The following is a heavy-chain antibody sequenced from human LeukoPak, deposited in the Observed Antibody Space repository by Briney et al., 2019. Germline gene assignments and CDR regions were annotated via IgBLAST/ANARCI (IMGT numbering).Heavy chain of an antibody. CDR1: GFNFEFHG. Sequence: PGGTLRLSCVASGFNFEFHGMSWVRQAPGKGLEWVSAISGNGDTTYYADSVRGRFTIFRDNSKNTVYMQMNSLRADDTAVYYCARDPQDTGQGYYYYMDVWGQGTMVTVSS. CDR2: ISGNGDTT. J-gene: IGHJ6*03. D-gene: IGHD5-18*01. V-gene: IGHV3-23*01. CDR3: ARDPQDTGQGYYYYMDV.